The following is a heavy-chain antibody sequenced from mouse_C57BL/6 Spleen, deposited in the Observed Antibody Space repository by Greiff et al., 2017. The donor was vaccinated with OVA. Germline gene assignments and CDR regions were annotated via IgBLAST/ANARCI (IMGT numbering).Heavy chain of an antibody. CDR3: ARGGTGTDYFDY. J-gene: IGHJ2*01. D-gene: IGHD4-1*01. CDR2: IDPSDSET. CDR1: GYTFTSYW. V-gene: IGHV1-52*01. Sequence: VQLQQPGAELVRPGSSVKQSCKASGYTFTSYWMHWVKQRPIQGLEWIGNIDPSDSETHYNQKFKDKATLTVDKSSSTAYMQLSSLTSEDSAVYYCARGGTGTDYFDYWGQGTTLTVSS.